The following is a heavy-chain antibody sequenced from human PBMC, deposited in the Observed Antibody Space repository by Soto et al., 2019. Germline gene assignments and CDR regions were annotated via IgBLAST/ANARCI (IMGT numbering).Heavy chain of an antibody. D-gene: IGHD1-26*01. Sequence: EVQLLQSGGGLVQPGGSLRLSCAASGISFSSYAMSWVRQAPGKGLEWISTISRRGDNTYYADPAKGRFTISRDNSKNTLYVQMDSLRAEDTAVYYCAKTPSLEGANGYYWYFDFWGQGTLVTVSS. V-gene: IGHV3-23*01. J-gene: IGHJ4*02. CDR2: ISRRGDNT. CDR3: AKTPSLEGANGYYWYFDF. CDR1: GISFSSYA.